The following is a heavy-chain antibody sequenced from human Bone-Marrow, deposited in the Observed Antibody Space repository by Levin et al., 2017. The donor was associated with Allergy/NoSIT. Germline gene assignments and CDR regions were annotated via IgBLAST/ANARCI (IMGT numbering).Heavy chain of an antibody. CDR2: IWYDGSNK. CDR3: ARDLTPLVPRATQHHYDSSGYYYPHLDY. D-gene: IGHD3-22*01. CDR1: GFTFSSYG. Sequence: GGSLRLSCAASGFTFSSYGMHWVRQAPGKGLEWVAVIWYDGSNKYYADSVKGRFTISRDNSKNTLYLQMNSLRAEDTAVYYCARDLTPLVPRATQHHYDSSGYYYPHLDYWGQGTMVTVSS. V-gene: IGHV3-33*01. J-gene: IGHJ4*02.